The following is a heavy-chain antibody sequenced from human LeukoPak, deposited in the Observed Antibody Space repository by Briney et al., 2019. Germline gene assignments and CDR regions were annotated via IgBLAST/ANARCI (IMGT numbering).Heavy chain of an antibody. D-gene: IGHD1-14*01. J-gene: IGHJ4*02. V-gene: IGHV4-4*02. CDR2: IHRSGSP. CDR1: LDSTTINL. Sequence: PSETLSLTCTVSLDSTTINLWSWVRQPPGKGLEWIGEIHRSGSPNYNPSLQSRVTISIDRSRNQIVLELSSVTAADTAVYYCAREILGGFNPGAYWGQGTLVTVSS. CDR3: AREILGGFNPGAY.